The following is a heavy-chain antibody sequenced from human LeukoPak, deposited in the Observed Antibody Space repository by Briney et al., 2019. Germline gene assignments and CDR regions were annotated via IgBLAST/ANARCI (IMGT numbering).Heavy chain of an antibody. CDR1: GFTFNAYN. Sequence: ASVKVSCKASGFTFNAYNIHWVRQAPGQGLEWMGWINPKSGGANYAQKFQGRVTMTWDTSISTAYMELSRLRSDDTAVYYCARGSGGIVGATALLGPGNPLDYWGQGTLVTVSS. J-gene: IGHJ4*02. CDR3: ARGSGGIVGATALLGPGNPLDY. CDR2: INPKSGGA. D-gene: IGHD1-26*01. V-gene: IGHV1-2*02.